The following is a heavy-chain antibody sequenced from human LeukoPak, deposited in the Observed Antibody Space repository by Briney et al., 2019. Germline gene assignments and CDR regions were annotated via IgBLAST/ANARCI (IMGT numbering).Heavy chain of an antibody. CDR3: AREEILTGYYSSFDY. Sequence: GGSLRLSCAASGFTFSSYGMHWVHQAPGKGLEWVSVIYSGGSTYYADSVKGRFTISRDNSKNTLYLQMNSLRAEDTAVYYCAREEILTGYYSSFDYWGQGTLVTVSS. J-gene: IGHJ4*02. V-gene: IGHV3-66*01. CDR2: IYSGGST. CDR1: GFTFSSYG. D-gene: IGHD3-9*01.